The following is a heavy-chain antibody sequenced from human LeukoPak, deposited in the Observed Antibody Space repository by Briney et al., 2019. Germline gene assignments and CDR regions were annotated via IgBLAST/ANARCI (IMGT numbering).Heavy chain of an antibody. CDR1: GFTFTTYW. V-gene: IGHV3-7*01. D-gene: IGHD4-17*01. J-gene: IGHJ4*02. CDR3: ARDRYGDYDFDY. CDR2: IKQDGSEK. Sequence: GGSLRLSCVGSGFTFTTYWMSWVRQAPGKGLEWVANIKQDGSEKYYVDSVKGRFTISRDNANNSLYLQMNSLRAEDTAVYYCARDRYGDYDFDYWGQGTLVTVSS.